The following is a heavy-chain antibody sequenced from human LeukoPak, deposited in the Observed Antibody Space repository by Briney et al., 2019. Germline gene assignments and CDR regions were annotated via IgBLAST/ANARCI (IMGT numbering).Heavy chain of an antibody. CDR2: ISSSGSTI. CDR1: GFTFSDYY. CDR3: ARDLDSSSWYVGYGMDV. D-gene: IGHD6-13*01. J-gene: IGHJ6*02. Sequence: GGSLRLSCAASGFTFSDYYMSWIRQAPGKGLEWVSYISSSGSTIYYADSVKGRFTISRDNAKNSLYLQMNSLSAEDTAVYYCARDLDSSSWYVGYGMDVWGQGTTVTVSS. V-gene: IGHV3-11*01.